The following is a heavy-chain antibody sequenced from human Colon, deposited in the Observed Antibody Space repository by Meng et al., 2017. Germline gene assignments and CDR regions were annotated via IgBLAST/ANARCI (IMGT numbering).Heavy chain of an antibody. Sequence: VHMVQTGPGVKKPGSAVKVSCKASGGTFSSYTISWGRQAPGQGLEWMGRIIPILGIANYAQKFQGRVTITADKSTSTAYMELSSLTFEDTAVYFCARGRGNQPLFDFWGQGTLVTVSS. V-gene: IGHV1-69*02. CDR2: IIPILGIA. J-gene: IGHJ4*02. CDR1: GGTFSSYT. D-gene: IGHD2/OR15-2a*01. CDR3: ARGRGNQPLFDF.